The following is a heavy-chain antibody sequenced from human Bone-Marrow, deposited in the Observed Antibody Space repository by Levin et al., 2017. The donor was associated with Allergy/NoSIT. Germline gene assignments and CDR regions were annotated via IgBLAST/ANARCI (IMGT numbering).Heavy chain of an antibody. D-gene: IGHD3-22*01. J-gene: IGHJ4*02. Sequence: GSLRLSCTVSSGSITTYYWSWIRQPPGKGLEWIGYSYYSGSPSYNPSLKSRVTISVDLSKNQFSLKLNSVTAADTAVYYCARKGYYDSSFPDWGQGTLVTVSS. V-gene: IGHV4-59*01. CDR1: SGSITTYY. CDR3: ARKGYYDSSFPD. CDR2: SYYSGSP.